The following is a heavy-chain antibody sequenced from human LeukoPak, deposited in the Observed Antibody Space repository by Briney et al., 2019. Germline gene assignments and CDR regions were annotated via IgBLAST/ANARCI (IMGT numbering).Heavy chain of an antibody. CDR3: AKSYCSSTSCHAVRYYFDY. D-gene: IGHD2-2*01. Sequence: GGSLRLSCAASGFTFSSYAMSWVRQAPGKGLEWVSAISGSGGSTYYADSVKGRFTISRDNSKNTLYLQMNSLRAEDTAVYYCAKSYCSSTSCHAVRYYFDYWGQGTLVTVSS. J-gene: IGHJ4*02. V-gene: IGHV3-23*01. CDR2: ISGSGGST. CDR1: GFTFSSYA.